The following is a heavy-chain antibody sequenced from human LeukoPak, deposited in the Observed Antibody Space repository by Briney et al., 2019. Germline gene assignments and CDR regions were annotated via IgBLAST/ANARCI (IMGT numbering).Heavy chain of an antibody. D-gene: IGHD4-17*01. J-gene: IGHJ4*02. Sequence: SETLSLTCSVSGGSMSSTSYYWGWIRQSPGKGLEWIGSMFDSRNVFYNPSLKSQVTISVDTSKNQFSLKLTSVSAADTAVYYCARVNPTTVTTFSPSYFDYWGQGTLVTVSS. CDR2: MFDSRNV. V-gene: IGHV4-39*07. CDR3: ARVNPTTVTTFSPSYFDY. CDR1: GGSMSSTSYY.